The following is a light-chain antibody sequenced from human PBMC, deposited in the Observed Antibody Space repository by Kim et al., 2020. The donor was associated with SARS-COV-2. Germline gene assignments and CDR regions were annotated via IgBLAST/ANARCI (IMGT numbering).Light chain of an antibody. J-gene: IGKJ1*01. CDR2: KAS. CDR3: QQYNGDWT. Sequence: DIQMTQSPSTLPASVGDRVTITCRASQTISGWLAWYQQKPGKAPKRLIYKASSLESGVPSRFSGSGSGTEFTLTVSSLQPEDSATYYCQQYNGDWTFGEGTKVDIK. CDR1: QTISGW. V-gene: IGKV1-5*03.